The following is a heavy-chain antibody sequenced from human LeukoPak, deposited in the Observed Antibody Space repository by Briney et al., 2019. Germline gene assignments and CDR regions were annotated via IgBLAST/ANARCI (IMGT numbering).Heavy chain of an antibody. CDR2: VYFGGSA. V-gene: IGHV4-59*08. Sequence: SETLSLTCNVSGDSISTYYWSWIRQPPGKGLEWIGYVYFGGSANYNSSLKSRVTISVDTSKNQFSLKLTSVTAADTAVYYCARHFRSGGTQYGSSWTFDYWSQGTLVTVSS. CDR1: GDSISTYY. CDR3: ARHFRSGGTQYGSSWTFDY. J-gene: IGHJ4*02. D-gene: IGHD6-13*01.